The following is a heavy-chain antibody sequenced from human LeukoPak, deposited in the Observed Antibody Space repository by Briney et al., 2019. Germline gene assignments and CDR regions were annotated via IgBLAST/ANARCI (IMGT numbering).Heavy chain of an antibody. CDR3: ARDVGYSSGWYRRSAEYFQH. CDR2: ISSSSSYI. CDR1: GFTFSSYW. V-gene: IGHV3-21*01. D-gene: IGHD6-19*01. Sequence: PGGSLRLSCAASGFTFSSYWMGWVRQAPGKGLEWVSSISSSSSYIYYADSVKGRFTISRDNAKNSLYLQMNSLRAEDTAVYYCARDVGYSSGWYRRSAEYFQHWGQGTLVTVSS. J-gene: IGHJ1*01.